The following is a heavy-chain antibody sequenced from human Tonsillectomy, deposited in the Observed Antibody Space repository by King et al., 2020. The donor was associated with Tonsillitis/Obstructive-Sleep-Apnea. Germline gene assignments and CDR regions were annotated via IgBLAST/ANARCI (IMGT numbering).Heavy chain of an antibody. CDR3: AKGGGSSSSEGLDY. CDR2: ISGSGGST. CDR1: GFTFSSYA. Sequence: QLVQSGGGLVQPGGSLRLSCAASGFTFSSYAMSWVRQAPGKGMEWVSPISGSGGSTYYADSGKGRFTIPRDIPKNTRYLQRNSLRAEDTAVYYCAKGGGSSSSEGLDYWGQGTLVTVSS. D-gene: IGHD6-6*01. V-gene: IGHV3-23*04. J-gene: IGHJ4*02.